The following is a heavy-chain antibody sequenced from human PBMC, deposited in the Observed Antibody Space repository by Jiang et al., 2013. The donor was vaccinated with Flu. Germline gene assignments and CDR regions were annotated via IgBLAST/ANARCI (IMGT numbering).Heavy chain of an antibody. V-gene: IGHV4-59*12. CDR1: GGSMTTYY. D-gene: IGHD2-21*01. CDR2: IYYSGST. Sequence: LLKPSETLSLTCTVSGGSMTTYYWSWIRQPPGKGLEWIGYIYYSGSTNYNPSLKSRVTISVDTSKNQFSLKLSSVTAADTAVYYCARDLHIPGGVWWSDPWGQGTLVTVSS. CDR3: ARDLHIPGGVWWSDP. J-gene: IGHJ5*02.